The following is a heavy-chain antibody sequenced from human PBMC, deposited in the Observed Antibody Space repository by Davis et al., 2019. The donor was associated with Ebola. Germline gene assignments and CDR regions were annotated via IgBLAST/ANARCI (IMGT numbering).Heavy chain of an antibody. J-gene: IGHJ2*01. CDR2: FYTDERT. CDR3: ARHVDGDFWYFDL. V-gene: IGHV3-53*01. D-gene: IGHD4-17*01. CDR1: GFSVSGKY. Sequence: GSLRLSCEVSGFSVSGKYMSWVRQAPGKGPEWVAVFYTDERTYYADSVKGRFTVSRDNSENMLYLQMSTLRVEDTAVYYCARHVDGDFWYFDLWGRGTRVTVSS.